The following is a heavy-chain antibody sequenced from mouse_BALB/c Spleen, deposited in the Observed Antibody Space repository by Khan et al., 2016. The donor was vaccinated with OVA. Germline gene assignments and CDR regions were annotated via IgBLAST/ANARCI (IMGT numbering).Heavy chain of an antibody. CDR2: ISGDSNTI. D-gene: IGHD1-1*01. Sequence: EVQLQESGGGLVQPGGSRKLSCAASGFTFSSYGMHWVRQAPEKGLEWVAYISGDSNTIHYADTVKGRFTISRDNPKNTLFLQMTSLMSEDTARYYCATSYFYGYYFDYWGPGTTLTVSS. CDR3: ATSYFYGYYFDY. CDR1: GFTFSSYG. J-gene: IGHJ2*01. V-gene: IGHV5-17*02.